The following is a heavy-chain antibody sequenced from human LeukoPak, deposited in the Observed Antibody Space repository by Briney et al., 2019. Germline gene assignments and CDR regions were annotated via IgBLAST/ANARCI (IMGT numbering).Heavy chain of an antibody. Sequence: GGSLRLSCAASGFTFDDYAMHWVRQAPGKGLEWVSGISWNSGSIGYADSVKGRFTISRDNAKNSLYLQMNSLRAEDTALYYCAKDNWYYYDSSGYGNWFDPWGQGTLATVSS. CDR1: GFTFDDYA. CDR3: AKDNWYYYDSSGYGNWFDP. J-gene: IGHJ5*02. V-gene: IGHV3-9*01. D-gene: IGHD3-22*01. CDR2: ISWNSGSI.